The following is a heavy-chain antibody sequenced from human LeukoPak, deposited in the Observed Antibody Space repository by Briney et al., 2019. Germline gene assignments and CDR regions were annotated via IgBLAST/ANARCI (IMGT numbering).Heavy chain of an antibody. V-gene: IGHV4-59*08. CDR1: GGSIGSYY. D-gene: IGHD3-16*01. Sequence: PSETLSLTRTVSGGSIGSYYWSWIRQPPGKGLEWIGYIHYSGSTNYNPSLRSRVTISVDTSKNQFSLKLSSATAADTAVYFCARRAINSVMFDYWGQGTLVTVSS. CDR3: ARRAINSVMFDY. CDR2: IHYSGST. J-gene: IGHJ4*02.